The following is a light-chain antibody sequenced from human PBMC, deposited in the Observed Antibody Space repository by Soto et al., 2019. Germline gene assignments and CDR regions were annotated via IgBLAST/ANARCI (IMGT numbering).Light chain of an antibody. CDR3: ATWDERLNGYV. J-gene: IGLJ1*01. CDR1: SSNIGSNT. CDR2: SNN. V-gene: IGLV1-44*01. Sequence: QSVLAQPPSASGTPGQSVTVSCSGSSSNIGSNTVTWYQQLPGTPPILLLYSNNLRSSGVPDRFSGSRSGTSASLAISGLQPDHEDDYSCATWDERLNGYVVGSGTKV.